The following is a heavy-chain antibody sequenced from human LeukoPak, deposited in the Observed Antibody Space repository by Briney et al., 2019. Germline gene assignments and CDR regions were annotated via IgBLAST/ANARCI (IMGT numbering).Heavy chain of an antibody. CDR3: VRPVRPNLDIDFDQ. CDR1: GFTFSNYA. CDR2: ILQRGDST. Sequence: PGGTLRLSCAASGFTFSNYAMSWVRQAPGKGLEWVSTILQRGDSTYHADFAKGRFTISRDNSKNILHLQMNNLRAEDTAIYYCVRPVRPNLDIDFDQWGLGTLVTVSS. J-gene: IGHJ4*02. V-gene: IGHV3-23*01. D-gene: IGHD5-12*01.